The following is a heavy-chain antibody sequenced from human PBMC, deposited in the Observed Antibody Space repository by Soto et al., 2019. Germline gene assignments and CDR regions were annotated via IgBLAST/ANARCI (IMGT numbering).Heavy chain of an antibody. CDR2: ISAYNGNT. Sequence: ASVKVSCKASGYTFTSYGISWVRQAPGQGLEWMGWISAYNGNTNYAQKLQGRVTMTTDTSTSTAYMELRSLRSDDTAVYYCARDLEEGVVRVYDFWSGYKGWFDPWGQGTLVTVSS. CDR3: ARDLEEGVVRVYDFWSGYKGWFDP. CDR1: GYTFTSYG. D-gene: IGHD3-3*01. V-gene: IGHV1-18*01. J-gene: IGHJ5*02.